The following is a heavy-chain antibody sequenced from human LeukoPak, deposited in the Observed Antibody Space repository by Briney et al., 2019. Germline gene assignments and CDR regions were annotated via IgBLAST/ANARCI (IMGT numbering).Heavy chain of an antibody. V-gene: IGHV3-66*01. Sequence: GGSLRLSCAASGFSVSSNYMTWVRQAPGKGLEWVSVIYSAGHTYYADSVNGRFTISRDNSKNTLYFQMNSLTDEDTAVYYCARGVGERYFDYWGQGTLVTVSS. J-gene: IGHJ4*02. CDR3: ARGVGERYFDY. CDR1: GFSVSSNY. D-gene: IGHD3-10*01. CDR2: IYSAGHT.